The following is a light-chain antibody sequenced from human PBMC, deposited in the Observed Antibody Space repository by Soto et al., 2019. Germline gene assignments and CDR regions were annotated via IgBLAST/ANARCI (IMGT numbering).Light chain of an antibody. CDR2: KAS. V-gene: IGKV1-5*03. J-gene: IGKJ1*01. CDR1: QSISSW. CDR3: QQYNSYSPRT. Sequence: DIQMTQSPSTLSASVGDRVTITCRASQSISSWLAWYQQKPGKAPKLLIYKASSLESGVPVRFSGSGSGTDFTLTISSLQPYDFATYYCQQYNSYSPRTFGQGTKVDIK.